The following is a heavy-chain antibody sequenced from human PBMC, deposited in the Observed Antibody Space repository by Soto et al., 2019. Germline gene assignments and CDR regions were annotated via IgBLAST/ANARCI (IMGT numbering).Heavy chain of an antibody. CDR1: GFTFSSHA. D-gene: IGHD2-2*01. CDR3: ARDARRAEYAY. Sequence: EVQLVESGGGLVQPGGSLRLSCAVSGFTFSSHAMNWVRQAPGKGLEWVAYIHSIRSIMYYADSVKGRCTISRDNAKNSLYRQMDSLRDEDTAVYYWARDARRAEYAYWGQGNLVNVS. CDR2: IHSIRSIM. V-gene: IGHV3-48*02. J-gene: IGHJ4*02.